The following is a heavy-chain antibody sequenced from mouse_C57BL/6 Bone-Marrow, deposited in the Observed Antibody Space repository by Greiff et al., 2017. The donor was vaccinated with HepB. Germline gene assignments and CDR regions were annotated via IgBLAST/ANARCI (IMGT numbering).Heavy chain of an antibody. Sequence: QVQLKESGPELVKPGASVKISCKASGYSFTSYYIHWVKQRPGQGLEWIGWIYPGSGNTKYNEKFKGKATLTADTSSSTAYMQLSSLTSEDSAVYYCAREGNYGYLAYWGQGTLVTVSA. V-gene: IGHV1-66*01. CDR1: GYSFTSYY. CDR3: AREGNYGYLAY. CDR2: IYPGSGNT. D-gene: IGHD2-2*01. J-gene: IGHJ3*01.